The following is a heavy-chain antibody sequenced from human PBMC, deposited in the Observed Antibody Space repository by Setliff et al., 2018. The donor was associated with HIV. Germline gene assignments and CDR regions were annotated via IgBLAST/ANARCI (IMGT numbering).Heavy chain of an antibody. D-gene: IGHD4-17*01. CDR3: ARGGPTVAFGLDV. CDR2: IYHHGTT. V-gene: IGHV4-38-2*02. Sequence: ETLSLTCTVSGGSISSHYWSWIRQPPGKGLEWIGSIYHHGTTYYYPSLKGRVTISLDTSNNQFSLNLNSVTAADTAVYYCARGGPTVAFGLDVWGQGTTVTVSS. J-gene: IGHJ6*02. CDR1: GGSISSHY.